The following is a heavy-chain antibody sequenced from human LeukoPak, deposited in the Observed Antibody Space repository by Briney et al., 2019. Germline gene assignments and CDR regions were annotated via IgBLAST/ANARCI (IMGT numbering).Heavy chain of an antibody. V-gene: IGHV4-39*01. CDR1: GGSISSSSYY. CDR2: IYYSGST. J-gene: IGHJ4*02. Sequence: KPSETLSLTCTVSGGSISSSSYYWGWIRQPPGKGLEWIGSIYYSGSTYYNPSLKSRVTISVDTSKNQFSLKLSSVTAADTALYYCASAPRQGSIGGLDYWGQGTLVTVSS. D-gene: IGHD3-16*01. CDR3: ASAPRQGSIGGLDY.